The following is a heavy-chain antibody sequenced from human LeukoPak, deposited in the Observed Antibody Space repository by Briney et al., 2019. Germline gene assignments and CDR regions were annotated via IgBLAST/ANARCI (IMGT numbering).Heavy chain of an antibody. J-gene: IGHJ4*02. CDR2: ISSSSSYI. CDR1: AFTFSRYA. D-gene: IGHD3-10*01. CDR3: ARGPYGSGSYHDY. V-gene: IGHV3-21*01. Sequence: PGRSLRLSCAASAFTFSRYAMHWVRQAPGKGLEWVSSISSSSSYIYYADSVKGRFTISRDNAKNSLYLQMNSLRAEDTAVYYCARGPYGSGSYHDYWGQGTLVTVSS.